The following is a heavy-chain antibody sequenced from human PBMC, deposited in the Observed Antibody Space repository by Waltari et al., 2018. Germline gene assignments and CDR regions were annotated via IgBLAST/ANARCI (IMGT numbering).Heavy chain of an antibody. CDR3: ARVPEWELLPDAFDI. CDR1: GGSISSHY. V-gene: IGHV4-59*11. J-gene: IGHJ3*02. D-gene: IGHD1-26*01. CDR2: IYYSGST. Sequence: QVQLQESGPGLVKPSEPLSLTCTVSGGSISSHYWSLLRPPPGKGLEWIGYIYYSGSTNYNPSLKSRVTISVDTSKNQFSLKLSAVTAADTAVYYCARVPEWELLPDAFDIWGQGTMVTVSS.